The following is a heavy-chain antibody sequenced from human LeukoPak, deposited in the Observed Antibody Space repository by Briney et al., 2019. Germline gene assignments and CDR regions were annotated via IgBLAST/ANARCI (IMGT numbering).Heavy chain of an antibody. V-gene: IGHV1-46*01. Sequence: ASVKVSCKASGYTFTNYYIHWVRQAPGQGLEWMGIINPSGGSTSYAQTFQGRVTMTRDTSTSTVYMELSSLRSEDTAVYYCARDSTPHLIAVAGTGYNFDYWGQGTLVTVSS. D-gene: IGHD6-19*01. CDR1: GYTFTNYY. CDR2: INPSGGST. J-gene: IGHJ4*02. CDR3: ARDSTPHLIAVAGTGYNFDY.